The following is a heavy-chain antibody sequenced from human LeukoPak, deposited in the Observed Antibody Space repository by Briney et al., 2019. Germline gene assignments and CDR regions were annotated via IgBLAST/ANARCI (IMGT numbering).Heavy chain of an antibody. Sequence: ASVKVSCKASGGTFSSYAISWVRQAPGQGLEWMGRIIPILGIANYAQKLQGRVTITADKSTSTAYMELSSLRSEDTAVYYCARAHYYDSSDYDYWGQGTLVTVSS. CDR2: IIPILGIA. CDR1: GGTFSSYA. V-gene: IGHV1-69*04. J-gene: IGHJ4*02. D-gene: IGHD3-22*01. CDR3: ARAHYYDSSDYDY.